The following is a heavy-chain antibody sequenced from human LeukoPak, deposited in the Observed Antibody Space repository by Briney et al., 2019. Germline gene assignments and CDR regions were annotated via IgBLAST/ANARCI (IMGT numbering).Heavy chain of an antibody. V-gene: IGHV3-9*01. D-gene: IGHD3-22*01. J-gene: IGHJ4*02. CDR2: ISWNSGSI. Sequence: GGSLRLSCAASGFTFDDYAMHWVRQAPGKGLEWVSGISWNSGSIGYADSVKGRFTISRDNTKNSLYLQMNSLRAEDTALYYCAKDIANYYDSSGKDYWGQGTLVTVSS. CDR3: AKDIANYYDSSGKDY. CDR1: GFTFDDYA.